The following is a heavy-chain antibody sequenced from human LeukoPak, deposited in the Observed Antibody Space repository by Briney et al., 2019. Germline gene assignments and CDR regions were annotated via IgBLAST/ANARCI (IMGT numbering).Heavy chain of an antibody. D-gene: IGHD5-18*01. J-gene: IGHJ4*02. CDR2: IIPILGIA. V-gene: IGHV1-69*04. CDR3: AMGVDTAMVTILDY. Sequence: SVKVSCKASGGTFISYAISWVRQAPGQGLEWMGRIIPILGIANYAQKFQGRVTITSDKSTSTAYMELSSLRSEDTAVYYCAMGVDTAMVTILDYWGQGTLVTVSS. CDR1: GGTFISYA.